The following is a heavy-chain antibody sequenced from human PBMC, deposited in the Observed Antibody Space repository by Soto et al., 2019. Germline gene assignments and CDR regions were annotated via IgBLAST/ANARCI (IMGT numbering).Heavy chain of an antibody. Sequence: GGSLRLSCAASGFTFSSYAMRWVRQAPGKGLEWVSPISGSADSTYYVDSVTGRFTISRDNSKNTLYLQLNSLRAEDTAVYYCAKDNYYDSSGYRSDDAFDIWGQGTMVTVSS. V-gene: IGHV3-23*01. CDR1: GFTFSSYA. J-gene: IGHJ3*02. CDR2: ISGSADST. D-gene: IGHD3-22*01. CDR3: AKDNYYDSSGYRSDDAFDI.